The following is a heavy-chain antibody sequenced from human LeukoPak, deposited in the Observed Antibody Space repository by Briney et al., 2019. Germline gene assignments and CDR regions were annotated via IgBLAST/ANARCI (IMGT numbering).Heavy chain of an antibody. Sequence: ASVKVSCKASGYTFTSYAMHWVRQAPGQRLEWMGWINAGNGNTKYSQKFQGRVTITRDTSPSTAYMELSSLRSEDTAVYYCARRADISGWDYYGMDVWGQGTTVTVSS. J-gene: IGHJ6*02. CDR2: INAGNGNT. D-gene: IGHD3-9*01. CDR1: GYTFTSYA. V-gene: IGHV1-3*01. CDR3: ARRADISGWDYYGMDV.